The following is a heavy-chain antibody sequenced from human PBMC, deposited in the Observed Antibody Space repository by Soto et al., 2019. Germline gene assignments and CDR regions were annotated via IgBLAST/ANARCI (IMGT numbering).Heavy chain of an antibody. V-gene: IGHV3-7*01. CDR3: ARQANCDY. J-gene: IGHJ4*02. CDR2: INQDGDEK. CDR1: GFTFSNYG. Sequence: TGGSLRLSCAASGFTFSNYGMTWVRQAPGKGLEWVANINQDGDEKYFVDSVKGRFTISRDNAKNSLYLQMNSLRAEDTAVYYCARQANCDYWGQGTQVTVSS.